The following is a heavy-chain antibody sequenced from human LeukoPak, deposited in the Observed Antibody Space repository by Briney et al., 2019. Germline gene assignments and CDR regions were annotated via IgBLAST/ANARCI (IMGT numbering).Heavy chain of an antibody. CDR2: INHSGST. D-gene: IGHD3-10*01. CDR1: GGSFSGYY. CDR3: ARVSLDYYGSGSYFKGYYYYYGMDV. V-gene: IGHV4-34*01. Sequence: PSETLSLTCAVYGGSFSGYYWSWIRQPPGKGLEWIGEINHSGSTNYNPSLKSRVTISVDTSKNQFSLKLSSVTAAVTAVYYCARVSLDYYGSGSYFKGYYYYYGMDVWGQGTTATVSS. J-gene: IGHJ6*02.